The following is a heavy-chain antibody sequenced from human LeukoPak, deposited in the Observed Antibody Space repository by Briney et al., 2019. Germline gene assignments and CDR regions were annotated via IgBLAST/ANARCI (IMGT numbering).Heavy chain of an antibody. CDR2: ISSDSNII. CDR3: ARTFDY. J-gene: IGHJ4*01. CDR1: GFAFSSSS. V-gene: IGHV3-48*04. Sequence: GGSLRLSCAASGFAFSSSSMNWVRQAPGKGLEWISYISSDSNIIYYADSVKGRFTISRDNAKNALYLQMNSLRAEDTAVYYCARTFDYWGQGNLVTVSS.